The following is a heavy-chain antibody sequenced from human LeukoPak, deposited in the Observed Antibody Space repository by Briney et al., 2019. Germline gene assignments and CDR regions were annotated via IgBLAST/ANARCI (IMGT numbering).Heavy chain of an antibody. Sequence: SSETLSLTCTVSGGSISRYYWSWIRHPPGKGLEWIGYIYYSGSTNYNPSLKSRVTISVDTSKNQFSLKLSSVTAADTAVYYCASSMYSSSSPDYWGQGTLVTVSS. CDR2: IYYSGST. CDR1: GGSISRYY. J-gene: IGHJ4*02. D-gene: IGHD6-6*01. V-gene: IGHV4-59*01. CDR3: ASSMYSSSSPDY.